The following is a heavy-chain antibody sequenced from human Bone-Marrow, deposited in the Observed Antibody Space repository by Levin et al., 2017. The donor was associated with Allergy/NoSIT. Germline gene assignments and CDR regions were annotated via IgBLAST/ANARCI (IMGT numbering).Heavy chain of an antibody. Sequence: ASVKVSCAASGFSVSDNYLAWVRQAPGRGLEWVSIIYSGGNTYDADAVRGRFTISKDSSQNRLLLQMNNLRPEDTATYYCATMSSPSYYYALDVWGQGTTVTVSS. J-gene: IGHJ6*02. V-gene: IGHV3-53*01. CDR3: ATMSSPSYYYALDV. CDR2: IYSGGNT. CDR1: GFSVSDNY.